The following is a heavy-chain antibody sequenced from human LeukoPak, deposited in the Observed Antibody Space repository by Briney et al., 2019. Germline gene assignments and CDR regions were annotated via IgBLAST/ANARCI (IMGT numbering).Heavy chain of an antibody. CDR3: ARGSGYYTGWSDP. J-gene: IGHJ5*02. Sequence: ASVKVSCKASGYTFTGYYMHWVRQAPGQGLEWMGWINPNSGGTKYAQRFQDRVSMTRDTSITTAHMELSRLRSDDTAVYYCARGSGYYTGWSDPWGQGTLVTVCS. CDR1: GYTFTGYY. CDR2: INPNSGGT. V-gene: IGHV1-2*02. D-gene: IGHD3-3*01.